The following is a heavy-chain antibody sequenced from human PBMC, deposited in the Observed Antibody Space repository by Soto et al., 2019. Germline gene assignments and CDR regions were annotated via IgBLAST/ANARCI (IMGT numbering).Heavy chain of an antibody. V-gene: IGHV3-15*01. Sequence: GGSLRLSCAASGFTFSNAWMSWVRQAPGKGLEWVGRIKSKADGGTTDNAATGKGRFTISRDDSKNTLYLQMNSLYTEDTAVYYCTTDNGAAEQAYYGDYEYYYYYYMDVWGKGTTVTVSS. CDR2: IKSKADGGTT. D-gene: IGHD4-17*01. CDR3: TTDNGAAEQAYYGDYEYYYYYYMDV. CDR1: GFTFSNAW. J-gene: IGHJ6*03.